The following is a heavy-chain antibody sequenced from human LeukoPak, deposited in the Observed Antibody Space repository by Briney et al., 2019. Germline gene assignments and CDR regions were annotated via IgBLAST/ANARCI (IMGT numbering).Heavy chain of an antibody. J-gene: IGHJ4*02. D-gene: IGHD3-22*01. CDR1: GGPIRSGDYY. Sequence: SQTLSLTCTVSGGPIRSGDYYWSWIPQPPGKGLEWSGYIYYSGGTYYNPSLKSRVTISVDTSKNQFSLKLSSVTAADTAVYYCAREYYYDSSGYFLWGQGTLVTVSS. V-gene: IGHV4-30-4*08. CDR3: AREYYYDSSGYFL. CDR2: IYYSGGT.